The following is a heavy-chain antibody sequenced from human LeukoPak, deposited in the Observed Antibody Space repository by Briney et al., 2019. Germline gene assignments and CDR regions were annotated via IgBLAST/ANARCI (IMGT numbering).Heavy chain of an antibody. D-gene: IGHD3-10*01. J-gene: IGHJ4*02. CDR3: ARGGFTMVRGALDY. CDR2: ISGYSTNR. V-gene: IGHV1-18*01. Sequence: GASVKVSCKASGYTFTSYGISWVRQAPGQGLEWMGWISGYSTNRNYAQNLQGRVTMTTETSTNTAYMELRSLRSDDTAMYYCARGGFTMVRGALDYWGQGTQVTVSS. CDR1: GYTFTSYG.